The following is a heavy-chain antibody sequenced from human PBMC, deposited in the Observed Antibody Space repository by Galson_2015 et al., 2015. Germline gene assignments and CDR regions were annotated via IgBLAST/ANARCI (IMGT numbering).Heavy chain of an antibody. CDR1: GYTFTSYG. CDR3: ARDTTKQLPAAY. D-gene: IGHD6-13*01. J-gene: IGHJ4*02. CDR2: ISAYNGNS. Sequence: SVKVSCKASGYTFTSYGISWVRQAPGQGLEWMGWISAYNGNSNYAQKLQGRVTMTTDTSTSTAYMELRSLRSDDTAVYYCARDTTKQLPAAYWGQGTLVTVSS. V-gene: IGHV1-18*01.